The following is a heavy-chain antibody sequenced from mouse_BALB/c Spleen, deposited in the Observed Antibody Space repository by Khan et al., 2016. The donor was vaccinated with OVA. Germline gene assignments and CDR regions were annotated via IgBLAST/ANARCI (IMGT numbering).Heavy chain of an antibody. CDR1: GYTFTNFG. J-gene: IGHJ3*01. CDR2: INTSTGEP. D-gene: IGHD1-1*01. V-gene: IGHV9-1*02. Sequence: QIQLVQSGPELKKPGETVKISCKASGYTFTNFGMNWVKQAPGKALKWMGWINTSTGEPTYADDFKGRFAFSLETSASTAYSQINNLKNEDMATYFCARGLNYYGSWFAYWGQGTLVTVSA. CDR3: ARGLNYYGSWFAY.